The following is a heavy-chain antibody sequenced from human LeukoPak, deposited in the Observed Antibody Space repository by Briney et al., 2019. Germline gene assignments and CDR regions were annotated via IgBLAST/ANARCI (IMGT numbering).Heavy chain of an antibody. Sequence: GGSLRLSCAASGFTFSNYWMSWVRQAPGKGLEWVANIKYGGSEKYYVDSVKGRFTISRDNAKNSLYLQMNSLRAEDTAVYYCARDLVDYDFWSGLPPRSPFDYWGQGTLVTVSS. J-gene: IGHJ4*02. CDR1: GFTFSNYW. CDR2: IKYGGSEK. D-gene: IGHD3-3*01. V-gene: IGHV3-7*01. CDR3: ARDLVDYDFWSGLPPRSPFDY.